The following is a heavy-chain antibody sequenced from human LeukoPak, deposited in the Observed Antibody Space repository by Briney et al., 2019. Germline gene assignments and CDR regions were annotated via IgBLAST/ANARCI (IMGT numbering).Heavy chain of an antibody. Sequence: SETLSLTCTASGGSISSYYWSWIRQPAGKGLEWIGRIYTSGSTNYNPSLKSRVTMSVDTSKNQFSLKLSSVTAADTAVYYCARDLWGYCSGGSCHPLDYWGQGTLVTVSS. CDR1: GGSISSYY. CDR3: ARDLWGYCSGGSCHPLDY. V-gene: IGHV4-4*07. CDR2: IYTSGST. D-gene: IGHD2-15*01. J-gene: IGHJ4*02.